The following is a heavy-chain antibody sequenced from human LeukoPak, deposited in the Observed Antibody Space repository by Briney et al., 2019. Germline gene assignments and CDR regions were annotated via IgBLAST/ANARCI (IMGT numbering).Heavy chain of an antibody. J-gene: IGHJ4*02. CDR3: ARVLFHSLAVFDY. CDR1: GFTFSSYK. Sequence: GGSLRLSCAASGFTFSSYKMIWVRQAPGKGLEWVSYITTSGTTTYYADSLKGRFTISRDNAKNSLYLQMNSLRAEDTAVYYCARVLFHSLAVFDYWGQGTLVTVSS. CDR2: ITTSGTTT. V-gene: IGHV3-48*03. D-gene: IGHD2/OR15-2a*01.